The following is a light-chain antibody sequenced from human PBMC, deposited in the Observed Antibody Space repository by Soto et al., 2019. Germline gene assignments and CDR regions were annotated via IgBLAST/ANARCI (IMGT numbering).Light chain of an antibody. V-gene: IGKV3-15*01. CDR1: QSVSDN. J-gene: IGKJ4*01. CDR2: PAS. Sequence: MTQSPDTLYVSPGERVTLSCRASQSVSDNLAWYQQKPGQGPRLLVYPASTRTLGIPARFSGSESGTEFTLTISSLQSEDFAVYYCQQRISLPLTFGGGTKV. CDR3: QQRISLPLT.